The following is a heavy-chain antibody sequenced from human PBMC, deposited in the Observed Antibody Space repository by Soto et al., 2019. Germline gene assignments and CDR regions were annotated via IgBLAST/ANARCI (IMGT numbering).Heavy chain of an antibody. J-gene: IGHJ4*02. Sequence: ASVKVSSKASGGTFSSYAISSVRQAPGQGLEWMGGISTDKGTTSYAQKFQGRVTMTTDTSTSTGYLELRSLRSDDTAVYYCATRSPAFDYWGQGTLVTVSS. V-gene: IGHV1-18*01. CDR1: GGTFSSYA. CDR2: ISTDKGTT. CDR3: ATRSPAFDY.